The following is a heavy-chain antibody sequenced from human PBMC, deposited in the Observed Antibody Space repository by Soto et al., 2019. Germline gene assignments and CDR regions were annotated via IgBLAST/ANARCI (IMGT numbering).Heavy chain of an antibody. V-gene: IGHV3-23*01. Sequence: EVQLLESGGHLVQPGGSLRLSCAASGFAFSTYTMNWVRQAPGKGLEWVSGINGNGGHTYYADSVRGRFTVSRDDSKDMLFLQMNSLRGEDTAVYYCAKDRQPEGIWTFDHWGQGTLVTVSS. CDR3: AKDRQPEGIWTFDH. D-gene: IGHD3-9*01. J-gene: IGHJ4*02. CDR2: INGNGGHT. CDR1: GFAFSTYT.